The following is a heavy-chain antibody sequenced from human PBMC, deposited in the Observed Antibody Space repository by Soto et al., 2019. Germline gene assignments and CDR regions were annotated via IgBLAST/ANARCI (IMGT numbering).Heavy chain of an antibody. CDR2: IYYSGST. J-gene: IGHJ4*02. D-gene: IGHD1-26*01. Sequence: SETLSLTCTVSGGSISSYYWSWIRQPPGKGLEWIGYIYYSGSTNYNPSLKSRVTISVDKSKNQFSLKLSSVTAADTAVYYCASSIEGDRTALDYWGQGTLVTVSS. V-gene: IGHV4-59*12. CDR3: ASSIEGDRTALDY. CDR1: GGSISSYY.